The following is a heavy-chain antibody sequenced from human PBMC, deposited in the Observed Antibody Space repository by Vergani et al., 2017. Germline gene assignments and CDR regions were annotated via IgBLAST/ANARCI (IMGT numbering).Heavy chain of an antibody. CDR2: ISAYNGNT. D-gene: IGHD3-22*01. Sequence: QVQLVQSGAEVKKPGASVKVSCKASGYTFTSYGISWVRQAPGQGREWMGWISAYNGNTNNAQKLQGRFKMTTDTSTSTAYMELMSLRSDDTAVYYCARDELYYYDSSESYWGQGTLVTVSA. J-gene: IGHJ4*02. V-gene: IGHV1-18*01. CDR3: ARDELYYYDSSESY. CDR1: GYTFTSYG.